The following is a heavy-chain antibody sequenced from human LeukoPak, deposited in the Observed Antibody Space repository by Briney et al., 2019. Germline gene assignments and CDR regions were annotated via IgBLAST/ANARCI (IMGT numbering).Heavy chain of an antibody. CDR2: IYHSGST. J-gene: IGHJ6*03. CDR3: VRDLTFNYMDV. CDR1: GYSISSNYY. Sequence: PSETLSLTCTVSGYSISSNYYWGWIRQPPGKGLEWVGIIYHSGSTHYNPSLKSRVTISLGTSKNQFSLNLSSVTAADTALYYCVRDLTFNYMDVWGKGTTVTVS. D-gene: IGHD2/OR15-2a*01. V-gene: IGHV4-38-2*02.